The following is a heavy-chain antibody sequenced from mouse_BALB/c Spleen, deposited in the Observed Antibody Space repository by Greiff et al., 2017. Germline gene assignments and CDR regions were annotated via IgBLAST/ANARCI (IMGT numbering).Heavy chain of an antibody. CDR3: ARDYGSSGAY. Sequence: EVQLVESGGGLVQPGGSRKLSCAASGFTFSSFGMHWVRQAPEKGLEWVAYISSGSSTIYYADTVKGRFTISRDNPKNTLFLQMTSLRSEDAAMYCCARDYGSSGAYWGQGTLVTVSA. CDR2: ISSGSSTI. V-gene: IGHV5-17*02. CDR1: GFTFSSFG. J-gene: IGHJ3*01. D-gene: IGHD1-1*01.